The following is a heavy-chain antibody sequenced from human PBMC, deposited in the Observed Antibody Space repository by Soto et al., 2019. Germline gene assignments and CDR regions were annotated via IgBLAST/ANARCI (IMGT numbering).Heavy chain of an antibody. J-gene: IGHJ6*03. CDR2: IWYDGSNK. CDR3: AKGSGSFNYYYYYYMDV. D-gene: IGHD3-10*01. CDR1: GLTFSSYG. V-gene: IGHV3-33*06. Sequence: QVQLMESGGGVVQPGKSLRLSCAASGLTFSSYGMHWVRQAPGKGLEWVALIWYDGSNKYYADSVKGRFTISRDNSKSTLYLQMNSLRAEDTAVYYCAKGSGSFNYYYYYYMDVWGKGTTVTVSS.